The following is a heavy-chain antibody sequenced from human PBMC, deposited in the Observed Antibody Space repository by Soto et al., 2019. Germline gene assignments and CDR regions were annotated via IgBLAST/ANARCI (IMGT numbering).Heavy chain of an antibody. J-gene: IGHJ4*02. CDR1: LYTFTSYA. V-gene: IGHV1-3*01. CDR3: ARSAGGSGIHFDY. CDR2: INAGNGNT. Sequence: SFHSSLYTFTSYAMHWVRQAPGQRLEWMGWINAGNGNTKYSQKFQGRVTITRDTSASTAYMELSSLRSEDTAVYYCARSAGGSGIHFDYWGQGTLVTVSS. D-gene: IGHD3-10*01.